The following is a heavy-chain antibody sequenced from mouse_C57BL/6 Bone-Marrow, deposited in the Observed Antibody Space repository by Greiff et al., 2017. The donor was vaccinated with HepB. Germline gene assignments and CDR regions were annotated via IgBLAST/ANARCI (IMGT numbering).Heavy chain of an antibody. CDR3: ARRENGNYYWYFDV. J-gene: IGHJ1*03. Sequence: VQLQQSGAELARPGASVKLSCKASGYTFTSYGISWVKQRTGQGLEWIGEIYPRSGNTYYNEKLKGKATLTADKSSSTAYMELRSLTSEDSAVYFCARRENGNYYWYFDVWGTGTTVTVSS. D-gene: IGHD2-1*01. CDR2: IYPRSGNT. V-gene: IGHV1-81*01. CDR1: GYTFTSYG.